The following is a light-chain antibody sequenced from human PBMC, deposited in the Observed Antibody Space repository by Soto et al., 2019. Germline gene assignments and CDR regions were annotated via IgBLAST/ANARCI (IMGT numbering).Light chain of an antibody. CDR1: QSISTY. V-gene: IGKV1-39*01. J-gene: IGKJ5*01. CDR2: AAS. CDR3: QQYNNWPS. Sequence: DIQMTPSPPSLAASVGDRVTVTCRASQSISTYLNWYQQKPGKAPKLLIYAASTLQSGVPSRFSGSGSGTDFTLIISSLQSEDFAVYYCQQYNNWPSFGQGTRLENK.